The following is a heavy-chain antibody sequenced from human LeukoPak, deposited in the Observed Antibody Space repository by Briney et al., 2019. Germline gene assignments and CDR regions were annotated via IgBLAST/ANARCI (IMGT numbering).Heavy chain of an antibody. Sequence: GESLKISCKGSGYTFSSYWIGWVRQMPGKGLEWMGIIYPGDSDTRYSPSLQGQVTISVDTSIGTAYLQWSSLKASDTAIYYCARQNDFRLDYWGQGTLVTVS. V-gene: IGHV5-51*01. CDR2: IYPGDSDT. CDR1: GYTFSSYW. CDR3: ARQNDFRLDY. J-gene: IGHJ4*02. D-gene: IGHD3-3*01.